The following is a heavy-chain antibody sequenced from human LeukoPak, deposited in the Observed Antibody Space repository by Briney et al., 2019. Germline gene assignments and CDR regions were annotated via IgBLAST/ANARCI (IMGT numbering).Heavy chain of an antibody. CDR1: GGTFSSYA. D-gene: IGHD6-13*01. V-gene: IGHV1-69*01. J-gene: IGHJ6*02. Sequence: GSSVKVSCKASGGTFSSYAISWVRQAPGQGLEWMGGIIPIFGTANYAQKFQGRVTITADESTSTAYMELSSLRSEDTAVYYCARDKKQQLVPPHYYGMDVWGQGTTVTVSS. CDR3: ARDKKQQLVPPHYYGMDV. CDR2: IIPIFGTA.